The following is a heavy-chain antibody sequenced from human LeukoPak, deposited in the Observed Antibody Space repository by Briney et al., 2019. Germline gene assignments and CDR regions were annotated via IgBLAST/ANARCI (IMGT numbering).Heavy chain of an antibody. D-gene: IGHD3-10*01. CDR1: GYTLTELS. CDR3: ATNYMVRGIMVFDY. V-gene: IGHV1-24*01. Sequence: ASVKVSCMVSGYTLTELSMHWVRQAPGKGVEWMGGFDPEDGETNYAQKSQGRVTMTKDTSTDAAYMELSRLRSEDTAVYYCATNYMVRGIMVFDYWGQGTLVTVSS. CDR2: FDPEDGET. J-gene: IGHJ4*02.